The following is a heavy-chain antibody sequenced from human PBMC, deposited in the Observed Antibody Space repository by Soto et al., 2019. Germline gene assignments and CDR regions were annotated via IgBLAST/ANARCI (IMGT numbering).Heavy chain of an antibody. CDR3: ASTAHSSGWYSGGFDY. CDR2: IYYSGST. Sequence: SETLSLTCTVSGGSISSYYWSWIRQPTGKGLEWIGYIYYSGSTNYNPSLKSRVTISVDTSKNQFSLKLSSVTAADTAVYYCASTAHSSGWYSGGFDYWGQGTLVTVSS. D-gene: IGHD6-19*01. J-gene: IGHJ4*02. CDR1: GGSISSYY. V-gene: IGHV4-59*01.